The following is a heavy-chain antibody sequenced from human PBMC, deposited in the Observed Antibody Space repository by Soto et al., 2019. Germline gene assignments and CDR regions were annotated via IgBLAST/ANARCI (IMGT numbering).Heavy chain of an antibody. Sequence: GGSLRLSCTASAFTFSNYGMSWVRQAPGKGLEWVSGVSGDGYTTYYADSVKGRFTVSRDNSKNRLYLQMNSLRAEDTAIYYCAKFHSRSYNWNYQDYFDSWGQGTLVTVSS. CDR2: VSGDGYTT. CDR1: AFTFSNYG. V-gene: IGHV3-23*01. CDR3: AKFHSRSYNWNYQDYFDS. D-gene: IGHD1-7*01. J-gene: IGHJ4*02.